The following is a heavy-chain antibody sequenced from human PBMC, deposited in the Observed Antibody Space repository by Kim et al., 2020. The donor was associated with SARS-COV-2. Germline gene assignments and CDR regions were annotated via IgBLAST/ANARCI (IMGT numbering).Heavy chain of an antibody. CDR2: IYSGGSST. J-gene: IGHJ6*02. CDR1: GFTFSSYA. D-gene: IGHD2-21*01. CDR3: AKGIAIAYYGMDV. V-gene: IGHV3-23*03. Sequence: GGSLRLSCAASGFTFSSYAMCWVRQAPGKGLEWVSVIYSGGSSTYYADSVKGRFTISRDNSKNTLYLQMHSLRAEDTAVYYCAKGIAIAYYGMDVWGQGTTVTVSS.